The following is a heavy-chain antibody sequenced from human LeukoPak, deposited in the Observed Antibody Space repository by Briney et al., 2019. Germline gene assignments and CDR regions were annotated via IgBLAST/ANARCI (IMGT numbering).Heavy chain of an antibody. CDR3: ARDFDGVQAFDI. Sequence: GVSLRLSCAASGFTFGIYWMSWVRQAPGKGLEWVANIKEDGSEKYYVDSVKGRFTISRDNAKNSLYLQMNSLRAEDTAVYYCARDFDGVQAFDIWGQGTMVTVS. CDR1: GFTFGIYW. CDR2: IKEDGSEK. V-gene: IGHV3-7*01. D-gene: IGHD3-16*01. J-gene: IGHJ3*02.